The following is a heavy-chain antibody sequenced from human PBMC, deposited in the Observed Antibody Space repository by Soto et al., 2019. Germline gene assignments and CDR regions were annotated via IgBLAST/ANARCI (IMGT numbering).Heavy chain of an antibody. CDR3: ARISPWGIQVWFSAFDF. D-gene: IGHD5-18*01. J-gene: IGHJ3*01. V-gene: IGHV2-26*01. Sequence: QVTLKESGPVLVNPTETLTLTCTVSGFSLSNIRMGVSWIRQPPGTVLEWLGHIFPNDEKSYSTSLKRSLIISKDTSKRPVVLTMTNMDPVDTVTFYCARISPWGIQVWFSAFDFWAQGTMVTVSS. CDR1: GFSLSNIRMG. CDR2: IFPNDEK.